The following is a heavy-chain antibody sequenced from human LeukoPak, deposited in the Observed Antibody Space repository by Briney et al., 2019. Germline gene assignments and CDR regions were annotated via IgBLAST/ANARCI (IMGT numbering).Heavy chain of an antibody. CDR2: INHSGST. CDR3: ARGRGIFGVVIIKRAYDY. Sequence: PSETLSLTCAVYGGSFSGYYWSWIRQPPGKGLEWIGEINHSGSTNYNPSLKSRVTISVDTSKNQFSLKLSSVTAADTAVYYCARGRGIFGVVIIKRAYDYWGQGTLVTVSS. D-gene: IGHD3-3*02. CDR1: GGSFSGYY. J-gene: IGHJ4*02. V-gene: IGHV4-34*01.